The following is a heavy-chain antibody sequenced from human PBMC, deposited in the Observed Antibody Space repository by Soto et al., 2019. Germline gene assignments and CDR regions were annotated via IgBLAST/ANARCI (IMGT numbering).Heavy chain of an antibody. CDR2: IYYSGST. D-gene: IGHD3-22*01. CDR1: GGSISSYY. J-gene: IGHJ4*02. Sequence: SETLSLTCTVSGGSISSYYWSWIRQPPGKGLEWIGYIYYSGSTNYNPSLKSRVTISVDTSKNQFSLKLSSVTAADTAVYYCARAGDPSDSSGYYLFDYWGQGTLVTVSS. CDR3: ARAGDPSDSSGYYLFDY. V-gene: IGHV4-59*01.